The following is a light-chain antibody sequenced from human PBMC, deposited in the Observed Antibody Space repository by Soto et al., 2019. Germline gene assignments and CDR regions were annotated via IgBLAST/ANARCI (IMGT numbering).Light chain of an antibody. CDR2: GNS. CDR3: QSYDSSLSGYV. CDR1: SSNIGAGYD. V-gene: IGLV1-40*01. J-gene: IGLJ1*01. Sequence: QSVLTQPPSVSGAPGQRVTVACTWSSSNIGAGYDVHWYQQLPGTAPKLLIYGNSNRPSGVPDRFSGSKSGTSASLAITGLQAEDEADYYCQSYDSSLSGYVFGTGTKVPVL.